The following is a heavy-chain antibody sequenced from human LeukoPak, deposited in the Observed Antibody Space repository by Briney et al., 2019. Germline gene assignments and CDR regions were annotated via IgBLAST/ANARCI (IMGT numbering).Heavy chain of an antibody. V-gene: IGHV4-59*01. CDR3: ARAIGGYDFWSGYYTFDY. J-gene: IGHJ4*02. CDR2: IYYSGST. Sequence: SETLSLTCTVSGGSISSYYWSWIRQPPGKGLEWIGYIYYSGSTNYNPSLKSRVTISVDTSKNQFSLKLSSVTAADTAVYYCARAIGGYDFWSGYYTFDYWGQGTLVTVSS. CDR1: GGSISSYY. D-gene: IGHD3-3*01.